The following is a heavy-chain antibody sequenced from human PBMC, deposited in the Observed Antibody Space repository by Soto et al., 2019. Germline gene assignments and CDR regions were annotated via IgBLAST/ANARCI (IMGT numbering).Heavy chain of an antibody. D-gene: IGHD1-7*01. CDR1: GDTFTNYW. CDR3: AIALHGTSYFDD. J-gene: IGHJ4*02. Sequence: XXSLKISCKGSGDTFTNYWIGWVRQMPGKGLEWMGIMYLGGSDTRYRPSFQGQVTISADKSITTAYLHWSRMRASDTAMYYCAIALHGTSYFDDWGQGTLVTVSS. V-gene: IGHV5-51*01. CDR2: MYLGGSDT.